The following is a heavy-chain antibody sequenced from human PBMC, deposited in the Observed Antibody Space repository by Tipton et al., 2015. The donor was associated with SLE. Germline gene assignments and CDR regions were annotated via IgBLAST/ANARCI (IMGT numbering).Heavy chain of an antibody. D-gene: IGHD4-17*01. CDR2: ITRDGVST. Sequence: SLRLSCAASGFTFNNYWMTWVRQAPGKGLQWVSGITRDGVSTWSADSVKGRFTISRDNSKNTLYLQMNSLRAEDTAVYYCARDGYGDSTVLLDFWGQGTLVTVSS. J-gene: IGHJ4*02. CDR3: ARDGYGDSTVLLDF. V-gene: IGHV3-23*01. CDR1: GFTFNNYW.